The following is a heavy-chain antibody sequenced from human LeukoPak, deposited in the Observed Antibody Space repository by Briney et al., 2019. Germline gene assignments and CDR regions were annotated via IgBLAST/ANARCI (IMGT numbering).Heavy chain of an antibody. CDR1: GFTFSTYS. J-gene: IGHJ4*02. CDR2: ISGDSNTI. D-gene: IGHD6-6*01. Sequence: PGGSLRLSCAASGFTFSTYSMNWVRQAPGERPEWLSYISGDSNTIYYADSVKGRFTISRDNSKNTLYLQMNSLRAEDTAVYYCARAMGPSSSLDYWGQGTLVTVSS. CDR3: ARAMGPSSSLDY. V-gene: IGHV3-48*01.